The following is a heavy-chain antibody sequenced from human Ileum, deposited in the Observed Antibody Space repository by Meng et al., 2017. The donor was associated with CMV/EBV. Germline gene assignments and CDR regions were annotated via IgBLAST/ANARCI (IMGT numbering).Heavy chain of an antibody. V-gene: IGHV3-66*02. CDR3: ASYKRQLVGGLYWYFDL. CDR2: IFGGGDT. J-gene: IGHJ2*01. Sequence: GLSVGSNDMSWVHQAPRKGLRYVSDIFGGGDTYYGDSVEGRFTISRDNSKNALYLQMNSLRSEDTSVYYCASYKRQLVGGLYWYFDLWGRGTLVTVSS. D-gene: IGHD6-13*01. CDR1: GLSVGSND.